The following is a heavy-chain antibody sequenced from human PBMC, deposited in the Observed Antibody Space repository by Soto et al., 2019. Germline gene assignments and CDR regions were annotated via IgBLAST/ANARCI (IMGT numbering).Heavy chain of an antibody. Sequence: SETLSLTCTVSGGSISSYYRSWIRQAAGKGLEWIGRIDTSGTTNYNPSLRSRVTMSVDASKNQFSLNLSSVTAADTAVYFCARGPRGYVYYHGMDVWGQGTTVTVSS. V-gene: IGHV4-4*07. CDR1: GGSISSYY. D-gene: IGHD3-16*01. CDR2: IDTSGTT. CDR3: ARGPRGYVYYHGMDV. J-gene: IGHJ6*02.